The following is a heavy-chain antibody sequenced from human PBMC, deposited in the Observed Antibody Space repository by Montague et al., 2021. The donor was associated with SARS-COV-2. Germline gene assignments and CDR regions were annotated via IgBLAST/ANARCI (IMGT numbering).Heavy chain of an antibody. J-gene: IGHJ4*02. V-gene: IGHV3-30*18. CDR1: GFTFNNFG. D-gene: IGHD3-10*01. CDR3: AKDATIFWFERGRGTFDH. Sequence: SLRLSCAASGFTFNNFGMHWARQAPGQGLEWVAVISYDGSIQYYADSVKGRFTISRDWSKNTLYLQMSSLRPEDTAVYYCAKDATIFWFERGRGTFDHWGQGTLVAVSS. CDR2: ISYDGSIQ.